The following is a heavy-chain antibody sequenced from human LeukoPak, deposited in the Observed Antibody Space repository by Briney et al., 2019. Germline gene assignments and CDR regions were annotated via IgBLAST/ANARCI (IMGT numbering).Heavy chain of an antibody. D-gene: IGHD2-21*02. CDR2: FDPEDGET. Sequence: VSVKFSCKVSGYTLTELSIHWVRQAPGKGLEWMGGFDPEDGETIYAQKFQGRVTMTEDTSTDTAYTELSSLRSEDTAVYYCATDWECGGDCSGDYWGQGTLVTVSS. V-gene: IGHV1-24*01. J-gene: IGHJ4*02. CDR1: GYTLTELS. CDR3: ATDWECGGDCSGDY.